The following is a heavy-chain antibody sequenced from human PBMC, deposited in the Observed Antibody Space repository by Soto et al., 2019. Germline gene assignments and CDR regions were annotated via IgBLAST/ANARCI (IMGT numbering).Heavy chain of an antibody. D-gene: IGHD2-15*01. CDR2: IYISGST. V-gene: IGHV4-4*07. J-gene: IGHJ6*02. CDR1: GDSISSYY. Sequence: PSETLSLTCTVSGDSISSYYWSWIRQPAGKGLEWIGRIYISGSTDYNPSLKSRVSMSVDRSKNQSSLKLTSVTAADTAVYYCVRDCSGGGCYSDYGMDVWGQGTTVTVSS. CDR3: VRDCSGGGCYSDYGMDV.